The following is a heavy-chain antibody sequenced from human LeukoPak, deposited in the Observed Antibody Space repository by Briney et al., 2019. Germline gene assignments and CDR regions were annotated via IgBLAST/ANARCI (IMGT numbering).Heavy chain of an antibody. V-gene: IGHV4-59*01. J-gene: IGHJ4*02. CDR3: ARDRSDGSGYYGYYFDY. CDR1: GGSIGSYY. D-gene: IGHD3-22*01. CDR2: IYYSGST. Sequence: SETLSLTCIVSGGSIGSYYWSWIRQPPGKGLEWIGHIYYSGSTDYNPSLRSRVTISVDTSKNQFSLRLSSVTAAVTAVYYCARDRSDGSGYYGYYFDYWGRGTLVSVSS.